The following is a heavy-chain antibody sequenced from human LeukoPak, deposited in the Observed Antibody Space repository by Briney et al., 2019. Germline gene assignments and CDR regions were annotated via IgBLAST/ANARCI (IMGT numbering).Heavy chain of an antibody. J-gene: IGHJ3*02. D-gene: IGHD3-22*01. CDR3: ARESRLFDSGGYSVFAAFDI. CDR2: FIPTYGAT. CDR1: GGILSNSA. Sequence: SVKVSCKASGGILSNSAISWVRQAPGQGLEWMGQFIPTYGATNYAHRFEDRVTLTSDESTSTVSMELGSLRSDDTAMYYCARESRLFDSGGYSVFAAFDIWGQGTLVTVSS. V-gene: IGHV1-69*01.